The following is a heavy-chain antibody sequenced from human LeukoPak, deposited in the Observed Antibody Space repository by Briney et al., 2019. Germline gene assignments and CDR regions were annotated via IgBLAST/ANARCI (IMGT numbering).Heavy chain of an antibody. V-gene: IGHV3-30*18. D-gene: IGHD4-17*01. J-gene: IGHJ4*02. CDR3: AKRQPYGDSDY. Sequence: GGSLRLSCAASRFSFSGHGMHWVRQAPGKGLEWVAVISYDGSNKNYADSVKGRFTISRDNSKNTLYLQMNSLRAEDTAVYYCAKRQPYGDSDYWGQGTLVTVSS. CDR2: ISYDGSNK. CDR1: RFSFSGHG.